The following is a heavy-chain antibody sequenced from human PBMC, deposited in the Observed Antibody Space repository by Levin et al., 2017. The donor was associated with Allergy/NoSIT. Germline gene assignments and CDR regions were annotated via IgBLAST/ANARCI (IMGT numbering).Heavy chain of an antibody. V-gene: IGHV3-43*01. CDR3: AKGYCSGGSCYSVDY. Sequence: SCAASGFTFDDYTMHWVRQAPGKGLEWVSLISWDGGSTYYADSVKGRFTISRDNSKNSLYLQMNSLRTEDTALYYCAKGYCSGGSCYSVDYWGQGTLVTVSS. CDR2: ISWDGGST. D-gene: IGHD2-15*01. J-gene: IGHJ4*02. CDR1: GFTFDDYT.